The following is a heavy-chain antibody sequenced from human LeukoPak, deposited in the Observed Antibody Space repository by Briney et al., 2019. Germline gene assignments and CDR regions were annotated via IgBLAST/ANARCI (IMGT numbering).Heavy chain of an antibody. CDR3: AREWRSGSYYRLFDY. Sequence: ASVKVSCKASGYTFTSYYMHWVRQAPGQGLEWMGIINPSGGSTSYAQKFQGRVTMTRDTSTSTVYMELSSLRSEDTAVYYCAREWRSGSYYRLFDYWGQGTLVTVSS. J-gene: IGHJ4*02. D-gene: IGHD1-26*01. V-gene: IGHV1-46*01. CDR1: GYTFTSYY. CDR2: INPSGGST.